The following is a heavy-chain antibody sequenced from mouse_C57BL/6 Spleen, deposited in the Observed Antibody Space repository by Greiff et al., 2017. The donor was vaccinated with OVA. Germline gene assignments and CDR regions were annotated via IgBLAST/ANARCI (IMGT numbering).Heavy chain of an antibody. V-gene: IGHV1-55*01. J-gene: IGHJ1*03. Sequence: QVQLQQPGAELVKPGASVKMSCKASGYTFTSYWITWVKQRPGQGLEWIGDIYPGSGSTNYNEKFKSKATLTVDTSSSTAYMQLSSLTSEDSAVYYCVQGDGYYSHWYFDVWGTGTTVTVSS. CDR3: VQGDGYYSHWYFDV. CDR1: GYTFTSYW. D-gene: IGHD2-3*01. CDR2: IYPGSGST.